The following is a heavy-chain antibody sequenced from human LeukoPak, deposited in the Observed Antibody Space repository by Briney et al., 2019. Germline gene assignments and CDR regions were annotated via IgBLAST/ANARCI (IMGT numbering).Heavy chain of an antibody. D-gene: IGHD1-26*01. CDR3: ARVHGVGANAFDI. CDR1: GYTFTSDG. Sequence: RASVKVSCKASGYTFTSDGISCVRQAPGQGREWRGWISAYNGNTNYAQKLQGRVTMTTDTSTSTAYMEMRSLRSDDTAVYYCARVHGVGANAFDIWGQGTMVTVSS. J-gene: IGHJ3*02. CDR2: ISAYNGNT. V-gene: IGHV1-18*01.